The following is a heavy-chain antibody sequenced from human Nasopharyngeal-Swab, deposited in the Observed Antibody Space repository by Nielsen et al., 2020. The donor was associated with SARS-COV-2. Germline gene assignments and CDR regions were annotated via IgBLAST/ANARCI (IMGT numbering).Heavy chain of an antibody. CDR1: GFTFSSYW. CDR2: INSDGSST. J-gene: IGHJ6*03. V-gene: IGHV3-74*01. D-gene: IGHD2-2*01. CDR3: ARGGVVVPAAHYYYYYMDV. Sequence: GGSLRLSCAASGFTFSSYWMHWVRQAPGKGLVWVSRINSDGSSTSYADSVKGRFTISRDNAKNTLYLQMNSLRAEDTAVYYCARGGVVVPAAHYYYYYMDVWGKGTTVTVSS.